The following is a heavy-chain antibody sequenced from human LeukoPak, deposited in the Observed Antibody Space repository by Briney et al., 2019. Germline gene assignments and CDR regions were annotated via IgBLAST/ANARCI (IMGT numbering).Heavy chain of an antibody. Sequence: SETLSLTCTVSGGSISNTFYYWGWIRQPPGKGLEWIGEINHSGSTNYNPSLKSRVTISVDTSKNQFSLKLSSVTAADTAVYYCARHFYWFDPWGQGTLVTVSS. CDR2: INHSGST. D-gene: IGHD3-3*01. J-gene: IGHJ5*02. CDR3: ARHFYWFDP. CDR1: GGSISNTFYY. V-gene: IGHV4-39*01.